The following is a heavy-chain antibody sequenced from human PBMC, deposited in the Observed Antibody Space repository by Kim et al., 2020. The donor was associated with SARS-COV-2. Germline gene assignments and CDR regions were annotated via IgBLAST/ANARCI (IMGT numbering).Heavy chain of an antibody. CDR2: IETGGET. Sequence: GVSLRLSCAVSGFTFKSHGMHWVRQVIGKGLEWISIIETGGETYYADSVKGRFTISREKAKNSLYLQMSSLRVADTGVYYCVRDGSGSLPYSMDVWGQGTAVTVSS. V-gene: IGHV3-13*01. D-gene: IGHD3-10*01. J-gene: IGHJ6*02. CDR3: VRDGSGSLPYSMDV. CDR1: GFTFKSHG.